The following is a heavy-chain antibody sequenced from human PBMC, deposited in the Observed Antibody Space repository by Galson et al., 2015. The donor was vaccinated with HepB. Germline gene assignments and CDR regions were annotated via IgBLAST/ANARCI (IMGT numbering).Heavy chain of an antibody. Sequence: SLRLSCAVSGFRFPSPRMPWVRQAPGQGLEWVSYISRAAPQYYADSVTGRFPISRDNAKTSLYLHMSSLRAEDTAIYYCARNPASYDYYNMDVWGQGTTVTVSS. CDR3: ARNPASYDYYNMDV. D-gene: IGHD6-25*01. V-gene: IGHV3-48*01. CDR2: ISRAAPQ. CDR1: GFRFPSPR. J-gene: IGHJ6*02.